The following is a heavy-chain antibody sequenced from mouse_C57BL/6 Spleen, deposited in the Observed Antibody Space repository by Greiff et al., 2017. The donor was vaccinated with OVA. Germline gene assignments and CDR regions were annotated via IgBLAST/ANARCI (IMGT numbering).Heavy chain of an antibody. CDR2: INPYNGGT. D-gene: IGHD1-1*01. Sequence: EVQLQQSGPVLVKPGASVKMSCKASGYTFTDYYMNWVKQSHGKSLEWIGVINPYNGGTSYNQKFKGKATLTVDKSSSTAYMELNSLTSEDSAVYYCARRAHYYGSSVDYWGQGTTLTVSS. CDR3: ARRAHYYGSSVDY. V-gene: IGHV1-19*01. CDR1: GYTFTDYY. J-gene: IGHJ2*01.